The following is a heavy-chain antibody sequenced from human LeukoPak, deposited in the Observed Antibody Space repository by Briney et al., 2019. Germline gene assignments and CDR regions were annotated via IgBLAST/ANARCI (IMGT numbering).Heavy chain of an antibody. Sequence: PSETLSLTCTVSGGSISSGGYYWSWIRQHPGTGLEWIGYIYYSGSTYYNPSLKSRVTISVDTSKNQFSLKLSSVTAADTAVYYCARETEDSSGFYGMDVWGQGTTVTVSS. CDR2: IYYSGST. CDR1: GGSISSGGYY. V-gene: IGHV4-31*03. J-gene: IGHJ6*02. D-gene: IGHD3-22*01. CDR3: ARETEDSSGFYGMDV.